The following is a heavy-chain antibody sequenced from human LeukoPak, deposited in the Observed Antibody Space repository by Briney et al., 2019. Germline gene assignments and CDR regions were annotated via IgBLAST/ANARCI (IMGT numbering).Heavy chain of an antibody. J-gene: IGHJ3*02. V-gene: IGHV4-34*01. CDR3: ARVATVTTFSAFDI. D-gene: IGHD4-17*01. Sequence: SETLSLTCGVYGGSFSGYYWSWIRQPPGKGLEWIGEINHSGSTNYNPSLKSRVTISVDTSKNQFSLKLSSVTAADTAVYYCARVATVTTFSAFDIWGQGTMVTVSS. CDR1: GGSFSGYY. CDR2: INHSGST.